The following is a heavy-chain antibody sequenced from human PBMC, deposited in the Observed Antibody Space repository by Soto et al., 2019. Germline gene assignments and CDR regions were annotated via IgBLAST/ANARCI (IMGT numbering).Heavy chain of an antibody. CDR3: ARGLLTYYDYIWGEAKRSGMDV. J-gene: IGHJ6*04. CDR1: GFTFSSYG. Sequence: QVQLVESGGGVVQPGRSLRLSCAASGFTFSSYGMHWVRQAPGKGLEWVAVIWYDGSNKYYADSVKGRFTISRDNSKNPLYLQMNSLRAEDTAVYYCARGLLTYYDYIWGEAKRSGMDVWGNGTTVTVSS. D-gene: IGHD3-16*01. V-gene: IGHV3-33*01. CDR2: IWYDGSNK.